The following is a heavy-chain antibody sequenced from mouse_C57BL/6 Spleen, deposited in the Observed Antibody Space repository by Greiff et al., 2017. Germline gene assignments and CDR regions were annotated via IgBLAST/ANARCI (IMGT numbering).Heavy chain of an antibody. D-gene: IGHD2-4*01. CDR2: INYDGSST. V-gene: IGHV5-16*01. J-gene: IGHJ2*01. Sequence: EVHLVESEGGLVQPGSSMKLSCTASGFTFSDYYMAWVRQVPEKGLEWVANINYDGSSTYYLDSLKSRFIISRDNAKNILYLQMSSLKSEDTATYYCARLYYDPYFDCWGQGTTLTVSS. CDR3: ARLYYDPYFDC. CDR1: GFTFSDYY.